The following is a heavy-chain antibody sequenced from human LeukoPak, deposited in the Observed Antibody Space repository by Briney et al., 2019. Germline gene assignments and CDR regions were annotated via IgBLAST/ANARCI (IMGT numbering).Heavy chain of an antibody. CDR1: GFTFSSYA. Sequence: GGSLRLSCAASGFTFSSYAMHWVRQAPGKGLEYVSAISSNGGSTYYANSVKGRFTISRDNSKNTLYLQMGSLRAEDMAVYYCARTMTGLPYYYYYMDVWGKGTTVTVSS. CDR3: ARTMTGLPYYYYYMDV. CDR2: ISSNGGST. J-gene: IGHJ6*03. V-gene: IGHV3-64*01. D-gene: IGHD1-14*01.